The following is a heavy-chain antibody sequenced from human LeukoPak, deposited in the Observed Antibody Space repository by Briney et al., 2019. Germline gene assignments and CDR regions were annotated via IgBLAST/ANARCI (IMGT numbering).Heavy chain of an antibody. CDR1: GFTFSNYW. V-gene: IGHV3-7*01. CDR2: IKQDGGEK. J-gene: IGHJ4*02. Sequence: GGSLRLSCAASGFTFSNYWMSWVRQAPGKGLEWVANIKQDGGEKYYVNSVKGRLTISRDNAKNSLYLQMNSLRAEDTAIYYCAREDDWNYEDYWGQGTLVTVSS. CDR3: AREDDWNYEDY. D-gene: IGHD1-7*01.